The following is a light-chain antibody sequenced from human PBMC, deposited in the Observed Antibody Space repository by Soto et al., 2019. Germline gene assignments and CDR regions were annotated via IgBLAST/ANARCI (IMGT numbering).Light chain of an antibody. CDR1: QTISSW. CDR2: KAS. CDR3: QHYDSYPYT. J-gene: IGKJ2*01. Sequence: DIQMTQSPSTLSASVGDSVTISCRASQTISSWLAWYQQKPGKAPNLLIYKASNLKSGVPSRFSGSGSGTEFTLTISSLQPDDVATYFCQHYDSYPYTFGQGTKLDIK. V-gene: IGKV1-5*03.